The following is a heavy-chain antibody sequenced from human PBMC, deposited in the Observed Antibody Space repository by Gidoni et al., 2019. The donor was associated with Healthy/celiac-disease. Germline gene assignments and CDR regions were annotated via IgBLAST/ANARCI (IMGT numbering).Heavy chain of an antibody. V-gene: IGHV4-34*01. D-gene: IGHD3-10*01. Sequence: QVQLQQWGAGLLKPSETLSLTCAVYGGSFSGYYWSGIRQPPGKGLEWIGEINHSGSTNYNPSLKSRVTISVDTSKNQFSLKLSSVTAADTAVYYCARGMVRGLRPDYYGMDVWGQGTTVTVSS. CDR3: ARGMVRGLRPDYYGMDV. J-gene: IGHJ6*02. CDR2: INHSGST. CDR1: GGSFSGYY.